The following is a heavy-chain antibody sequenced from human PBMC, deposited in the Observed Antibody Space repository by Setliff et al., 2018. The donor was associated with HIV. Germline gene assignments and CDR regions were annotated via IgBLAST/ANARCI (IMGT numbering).Heavy chain of an antibody. CDR3: ARRNTMVRGIIIDPYDAFDM. CDR2: IYDTGST. V-gene: IGHV4-39*01. CDR1: GGSISSSNYY. D-gene: IGHD3-10*01. J-gene: IGHJ3*02. Sequence: SSETLSLTCTVSGGSISSSNYYWGWIRQPPGKGLQWIGSIYDTGSTYYNPSLKSRVTISVDTSKNQSSLNLSSVTATDTAVYYCARRNTMVRGIIIDPYDAFDMWGQGTVVTVSS.